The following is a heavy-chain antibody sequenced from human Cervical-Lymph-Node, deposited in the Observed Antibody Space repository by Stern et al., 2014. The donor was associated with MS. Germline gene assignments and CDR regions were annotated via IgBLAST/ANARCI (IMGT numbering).Heavy chain of an antibody. V-gene: IGHV1-69*01. CDR1: GDTFRNFA. CDR2: IIPVFGTP. J-gene: IGHJ6*02. Sequence: VQLVQSVSEVRKPGSSVNVSCKASGDTFRNFAVNWVRQAPGQGLEWVGGIIPVFGTPTYAQRFQGRGTIISDESTNTVYVELTSLTTEDTAIYFCASAHPATRRGYKGMNVWGQGTTIAVSS. CDR3: ASAHPATRRGYKGMNV. D-gene: IGHD2-2*01.